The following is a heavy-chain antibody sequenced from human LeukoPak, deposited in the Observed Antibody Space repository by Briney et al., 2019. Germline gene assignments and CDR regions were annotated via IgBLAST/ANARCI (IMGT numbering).Heavy chain of an antibody. CDR2: IWYDGSNK. CDR3: ARAPDAFDI. Sequence: GGSLRLSCAASGFTFSSYGMHWVRQALGKGLEWVAVIWYDGSNKYYADSVKGRFTISRDNSKNTLYLQMNSLRAEDTAVYYCARAPDAFDIWGQGTMVTVSS. J-gene: IGHJ3*02. CDR1: GFTFSSYG. V-gene: IGHV3-33*01.